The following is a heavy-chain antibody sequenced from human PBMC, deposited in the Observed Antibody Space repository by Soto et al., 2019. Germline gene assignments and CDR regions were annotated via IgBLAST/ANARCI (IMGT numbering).Heavy chain of an antibody. D-gene: IGHD6-19*01. V-gene: IGHV1-3*01. CDR2: INADSGGT. CDR3: ARVSWENSSGWYYFDY. Sequence: ASVKVSCKASGYTSTNYGMHWVRQAPGQRLEWMGWINADSGGTKYAQKFQGRVTITRDTSTSTAYMELSRLRSDDTAVYYCARVSWENSSGWYYFDYWGQGTLVTVSS. CDR1: GYTSTNYG. J-gene: IGHJ4*02.